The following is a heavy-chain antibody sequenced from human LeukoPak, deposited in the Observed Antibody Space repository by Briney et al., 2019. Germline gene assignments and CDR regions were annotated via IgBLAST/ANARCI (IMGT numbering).Heavy chain of an antibody. V-gene: IGHV3-33*06. CDR3: AKDLAKQQHNSYYFDY. Sequence: PGRSLRLSCAASGFTFSSYGMHWVRQAPGKGLEWVAVIWYDGSNKYYADSVKGRFTISRDNSKNTLYLQTNSLRAEDTAVYYCAKDLAKQQHNSYYFDYWGQGTLVTVSS. CDR1: GFTFSSYG. J-gene: IGHJ4*02. D-gene: IGHD6-13*01. CDR2: IWYDGSNK.